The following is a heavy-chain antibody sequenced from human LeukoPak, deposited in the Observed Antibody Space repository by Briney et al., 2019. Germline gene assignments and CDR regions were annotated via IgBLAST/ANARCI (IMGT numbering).Heavy chain of an antibody. D-gene: IGHD3-16*01. Sequence: SETLSLTCTVSGGSISSGSYYWSWIRQPTGKGLEWIGRIYTSGSTNYNPSLKSRVTMSVDTSKNQFSLKLSSVTAADTAVYYCASASANTRHYYMDVWGKGTTVTVSS. V-gene: IGHV4-61*02. CDR3: ASASANTRHYYMDV. CDR1: GGSISSGSYY. CDR2: IYTSGST. J-gene: IGHJ6*03.